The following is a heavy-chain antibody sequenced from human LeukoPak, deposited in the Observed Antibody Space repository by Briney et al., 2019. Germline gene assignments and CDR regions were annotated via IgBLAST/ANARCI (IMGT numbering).Heavy chain of an antibody. CDR3: GRGAAGFSFYMDV. CDR1: GGSISTYY. J-gene: IGHJ6*03. D-gene: IGHD6-13*01. V-gene: IGHV4-59*01. CDR2: ISHSGDT. Sequence: AETLSLTCNVSGGSISTYYWNWMRQPPGKGLEWIAYISHSGDTNYNPSLKSRVTISVDTSKNQFSLKLNSVTAGDTAVYYCGRGAAGFSFYMDVWGKGTTVTVSS.